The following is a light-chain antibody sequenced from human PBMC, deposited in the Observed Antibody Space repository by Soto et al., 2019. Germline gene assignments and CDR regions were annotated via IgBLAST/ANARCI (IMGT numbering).Light chain of an antibody. Sequence: DIQMTQSPSSLSASVGDRVTITCRASQSITSYLNWYQQKPGKAPNLLIYAASNLQSGVPSRFSGSGSGTDFTLTISSLQPADFATYYCQQSYSTPRTFGQGTKVEIK. J-gene: IGKJ1*01. CDR3: QQSYSTPRT. V-gene: IGKV1-39*01. CDR2: AAS. CDR1: QSITSY.